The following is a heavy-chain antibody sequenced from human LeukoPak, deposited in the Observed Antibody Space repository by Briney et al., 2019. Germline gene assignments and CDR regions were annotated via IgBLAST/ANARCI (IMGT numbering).Heavy chain of an antibody. CDR1: GYTLTELS. CDR2: ISAYNGNT. J-gene: IGHJ4*02. V-gene: IGHV1-18*01. CDR3: ARGAGVDY. Sequence: ASVKVSCKVSGYTLTELSMHWVRQAPGKGLEWMGWISAYNGNTNYAQKLQGRVTMTTDTSTSTAYMELRSLRSDDTAVYYCARGAGVDYWGQGTLVTVSS.